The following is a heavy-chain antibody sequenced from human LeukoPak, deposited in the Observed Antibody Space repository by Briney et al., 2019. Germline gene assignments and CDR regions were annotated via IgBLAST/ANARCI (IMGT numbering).Heavy chain of an antibody. Sequence: PGGSLRLSCAASGFTFSSYEMNWVRQAPGKGLEWVSYISSSGSTIYYADSVKGRFTISRDNAKNSLYLQMNSLRAVDTAVYYCARAGIAAAGSAPGQYYYYGMDVWGQGPRSPSP. D-gene: IGHD6-13*01. CDR1: GFTFSSYE. V-gene: IGHV3-48*03. CDR3: ARAGIAAAGSAPGQYYYYGMDV. J-gene: IGHJ6*02. CDR2: ISSSGSTI.